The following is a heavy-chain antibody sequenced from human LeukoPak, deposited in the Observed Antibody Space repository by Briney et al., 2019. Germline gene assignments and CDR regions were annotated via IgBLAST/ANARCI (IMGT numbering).Heavy chain of an antibody. CDR2: IKQDGSEK. V-gene: IGHV3-7*01. D-gene: IGHD5-24*01. CDR1: GFTFSDYY. Sequence: GGSLRLSCAASGFTFSDYYMSWVRQAPGKGLEWVANIKQDGSEKYYVDSVKGRFTISRDNAKNALCLQMDSLRAEDAAVYYCARDGDGYNAHPFDYWGQGILVTVSS. CDR3: ARDGDGYNAHPFDY. J-gene: IGHJ4*02.